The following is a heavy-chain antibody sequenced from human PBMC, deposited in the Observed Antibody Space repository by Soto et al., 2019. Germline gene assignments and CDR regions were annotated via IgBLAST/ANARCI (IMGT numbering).Heavy chain of an antibody. CDR1: GFTFSSYA. D-gene: IGHD2-15*01. CDR3: AKDKVFPSGGIAHVWFYL. CDR2: ISGSGGST. Sequence: PGGSLRLSCAASGFTFSSYAMSWVLQAPGKGPEWVSAISGSGGSTYYADSVKGRFTISRDNSKNTLYLQMNSLRAEDTAVYYCAKDKVFPSGGIAHVWFYLCGQGTLVIVSS. V-gene: IGHV3-23*01. J-gene: IGHJ5*02.